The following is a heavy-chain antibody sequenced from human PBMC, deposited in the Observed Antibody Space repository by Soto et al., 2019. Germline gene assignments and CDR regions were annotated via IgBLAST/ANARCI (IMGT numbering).Heavy chain of an antibody. D-gene: IGHD6-19*01. V-gene: IGHV1-18*01. CDR3: XXXAEQWLVXDYYGMDV. J-gene: IGHJ6*01. CDR1: GYTFTSYG. Sequence: QVQLVQSGAEVKKPGASVKVSCKASGYTFTSYGISWVRQAPGQGLEWMGWISAYNGNTNYAQKLQGRVTMTTDTSXSTXXXXLXXXXXXXXXXXXXXXXAEQWLVXDYYGMDV. CDR2: ISAYNGNT.